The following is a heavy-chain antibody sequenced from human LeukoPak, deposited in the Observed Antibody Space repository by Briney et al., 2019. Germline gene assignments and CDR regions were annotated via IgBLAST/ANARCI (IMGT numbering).Heavy chain of an antibody. CDR1: GFTFSSYG. Sequence: GGSLGLSCAASGFTFSSYGMSWVRQAPGKGLEWVANIKQDGSEKYYVDSVKGRFTISRDNAKNSLYLQMNSLRAEDTAVYYCARELWAGSDYWGQGTLVTVSS. J-gene: IGHJ4*02. CDR3: ARELWAGSDY. D-gene: IGHD3-10*01. V-gene: IGHV3-7*01. CDR2: IKQDGSEK.